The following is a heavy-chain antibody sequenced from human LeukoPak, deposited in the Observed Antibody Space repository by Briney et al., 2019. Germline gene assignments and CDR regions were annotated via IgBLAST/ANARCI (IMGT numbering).Heavy chain of an antibody. J-gene: IGHJ4*02. CDR1: GITFSSYA. Sequence: GRSLRLPCAASGITFSSYAMHWVRQAPGKGLEWVAVISYDGSNKYYADSVKGRFTISRDNSKNTLYLQMNSLRAEDTAVYYCARVMGRYCSSTSCYVDYWGQGTLVTVSS. V-gene: IGHV3-30*04. D-gene: IGHD2-2*01. CDR3: ARVMGRYCSSTSCYVDY. CDR2: ISYDGSNK.